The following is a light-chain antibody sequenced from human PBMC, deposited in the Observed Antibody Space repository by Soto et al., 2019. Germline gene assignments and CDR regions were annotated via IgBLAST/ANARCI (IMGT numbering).Light chain of an antibody. Sequence: QSVLTQPRSVSGPPGQSVAISCTGTSSDIGGYNYVSWYQQHPGQAPKLMIYDVSKRPSGVPDRFSGSKSGNTASLTISGLQAEDEADYYCCSYAGSYSYVFGTGTQLTVL. CDR1: SSDIGGYNY. V-gene: IGLV2-11*01. J-gene: IGLJ1*01. CDR2: DVS. CDR3: CSYAGSYSYV.